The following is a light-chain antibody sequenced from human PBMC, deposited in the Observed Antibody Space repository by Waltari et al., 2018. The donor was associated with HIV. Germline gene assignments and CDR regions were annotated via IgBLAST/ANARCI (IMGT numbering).Light chain of an antibody. V-gene: IGKV3-15*01. CDR2: GAS. CDR1: RSVGSS. Sequence: EVVMTQSPATLLESPGKTANLSCRASRSVGSSLAWYHQKPGRGPRLLIYGASSRASDVPPTFSGSGAGTDFSLSISSLRSDDLGIYYCQQDNTWPLTFGRGTTVEIK. J-gene: IGKJ1*01. CDR3: QQDNTWPLT.